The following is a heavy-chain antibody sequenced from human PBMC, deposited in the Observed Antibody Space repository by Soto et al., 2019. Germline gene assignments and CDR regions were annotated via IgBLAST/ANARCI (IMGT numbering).Heavy chain of an antibody. J-gene: IGHJ6*02. Sequence: QVQLVQSGGEVKKPGASVKLSCTASGYTFTSYGISWVRQAPGQGLEWMGWISAYNGKTNYAQNGQGRVTMTTDPSTRTAYMDLRSLRSDDTAVYYCARGGDVNYYHGMDVWGQGTTVTVSS. CDR3: ARGGDVNYYHGMDV. D-gene: IGHD5-12*01. V-gene: IGHV1-18*01. CDR1: GYTFTSYG. CDR2: ISAYNGKT.